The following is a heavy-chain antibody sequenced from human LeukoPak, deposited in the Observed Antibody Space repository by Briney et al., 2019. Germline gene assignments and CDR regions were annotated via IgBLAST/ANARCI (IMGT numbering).Heavy chain of an antibody. Sequence: PGGSLRLSCAAPGFTFSGSAMHWVRQASGKGLGWVGRIRSEANSYATAYAASVKGRFTISRDDAKNTAYLQMNSLKTEDTAVYYCTRALPHSSSWDLPFDPWGQGTLVTVSS. CDR2: IRSEANSYAT. V-gene: IGHV3-73*01. CDR3: TRALPHSSSWDLPFDP. D-gene: IGHD6-13*01. CDR1: GFTFSGSA. J-gene: IGHJ5*02.